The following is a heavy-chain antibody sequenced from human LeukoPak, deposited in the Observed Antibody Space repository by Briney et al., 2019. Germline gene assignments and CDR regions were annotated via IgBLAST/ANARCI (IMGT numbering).Heavy chain of an antibody. Sequence: PGGSLRLSCAASGFTFSDYYMSWIRQAPGKGLEWVGFIRSKAYGGTTEYAASVKGRFTISRDDSKSIAYLQMNSLKTEDTAVYYCTREVARSPYYYYYYMDVWGKGTTVTVSS. J-gene: IGHJ6*03. D-gene: IGHD2-15*01. V-gene: IGHV3-49*03. CDR1: GFTFSDYY. CDR3: TREVARSPYYYYYYMDV. CDR2: IRSKAYGGTT.